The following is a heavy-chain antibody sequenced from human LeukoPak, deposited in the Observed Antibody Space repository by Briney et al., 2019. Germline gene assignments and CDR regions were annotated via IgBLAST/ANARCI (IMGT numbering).Heavy chain of an antibody. Sequence: SETLSLTCAVYGGSFSGYYWSWIRQPPGKGLEWIGEINHSGSTNYNPSLKSRVTISVHTSQNQFPLMLTSVTPADTAVDYCARGYGSGSYNNFNKWGQGLLVAVSS. V-gene: IGHV4-34*01. CDR3: ARGYGSGSYNNFNK. CDR2: INHSGST. D-gene: IGHD3-10*01. CDR1: GGSFSGYY. J-gene: IGHJ4*02.